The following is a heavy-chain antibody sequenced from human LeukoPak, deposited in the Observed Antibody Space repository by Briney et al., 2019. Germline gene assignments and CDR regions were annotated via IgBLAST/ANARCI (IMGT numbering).Heavy chain of an antibody. Sequence: GGSLRLSCTASGFTFGDYAMSWFRQAPGKGLEWVGFIRSKAYGGTTEYAASVKGRFTISRDDSKSIAYLQMNSLKTEDTAVHYCTRGGSGWYSPFDYWGQGTLVTVSS. D-gene: IGHD6-19*01. J-gene: IGHJ4*02. V-gene: IGHV3-49*03. CDR3: TRGGSGWYSPFDY. CDR1: GFTFGDYA. CDR2: IRSKAYGGTT.